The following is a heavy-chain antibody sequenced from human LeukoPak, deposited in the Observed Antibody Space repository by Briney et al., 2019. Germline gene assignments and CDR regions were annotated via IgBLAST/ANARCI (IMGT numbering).Heavy chain of an antibody. CDR1: GVSISSSNSY. CDR2: MYYSGST. CDR3: ARGNTVRLYYYYYYMDV. D-gene: IGHD4-11*01. J-gene: IGHJ6*03. V-gene: IGHV4-39*07. Sequence: SETLSLTCTVSGVSISSSNSYWGWIRQPPGKGLEWIGSMYYSGSTYYNPPLMSRVTISADTSKNEFSLKLSSVTAADTAVYYCARGNTVRLYYYYYYMDVWGKGTTVTVSS.